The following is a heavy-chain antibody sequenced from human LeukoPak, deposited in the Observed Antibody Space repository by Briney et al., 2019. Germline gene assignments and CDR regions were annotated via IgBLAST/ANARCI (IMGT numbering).Heavy chain of an antibody. J-gene: IGHJ4*02. D-gene: IGHD6-19*01. V-gene: IGHV4-59*08. Sequence: SETLSLTCTVSGGSVSSYYWSWIRQPPGKGLEWIGYIYYSGSTNYNPSLKSRVTISVDTSKNQFSLKLSSVTAADTAVYYCARHVRLTGLDYWGQGTLVTVSS. CDR3: ARHVRLTGLDY. CDR2: IYYSGST. CDR1: GGSVSSYY.